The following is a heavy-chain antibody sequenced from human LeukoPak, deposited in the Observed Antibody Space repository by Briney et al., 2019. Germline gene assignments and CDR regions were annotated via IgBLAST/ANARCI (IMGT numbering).Heavy chain of an antibody. Sequence: GESLKISCKGSGYNFISYWIGWLRQMPGKGLEWMGIIYPGDSDTRYSPSFHGQVTISADKPISTAYLQWRSLKASDSAMYYCARRIAGSGVDYWGQGTLVTVSS. CDR2: IYPGDSDT. CDR3: ARRIAGSGVDY. V-gene: IGHV5-51*01. J-gene: IGHJ4*02. D-gene: IGHD6-13*01. CDR1: GYNFISYW.